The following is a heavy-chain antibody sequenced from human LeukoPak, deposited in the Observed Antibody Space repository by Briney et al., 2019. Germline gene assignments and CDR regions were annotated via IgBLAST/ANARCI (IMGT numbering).Heavy chain of an antibody. Sequence: GGSLRLSCAASGFTFSSYAMTWVRQAPGKGLEWVSALSASGESTYYADSVKGRFTISRDNAKNSLYLQMNSLRAEDTAVYYCARDLFPYYYDSSTDAFDIWGQGTMVTVSS. CDR2: LSASGEST. CDR1: GFTFSSYA. J-gene: IGHJ3*02. CDR3: ARDLFPYYYDSSTDAFDI. V-gene: IGHV3-23*01. D-gene: IGHD3-22*01.